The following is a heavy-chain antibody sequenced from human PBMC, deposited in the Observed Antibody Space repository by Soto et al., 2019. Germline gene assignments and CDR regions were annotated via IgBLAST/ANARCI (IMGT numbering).Heavy chain of an antibody. Sequence: SETLSLTCAVSGGAISSYDWSWIRQPPGKGLEWIGYIYYSGSTNYNPSLKSRVTISVDTSKNQFSLKLSSVTAADTAVYYCASGSYGYYFDYWGQGTLVTVSS. CDR2: IYYSGST. V-gene: IGHV4-59*01. J-gene: IGHJ4*02. CDR1: GGAISSYD. CDR3: ASGSYGYYFDY. D-gene: IGHD1-26*01.